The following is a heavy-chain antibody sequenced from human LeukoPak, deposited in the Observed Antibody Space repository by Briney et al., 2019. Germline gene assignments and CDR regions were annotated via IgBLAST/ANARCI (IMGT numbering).Heavy chain of an antibody. CDR1: GFTFSSYG. J-gene: IGHJ3*02. CDR2: IRYDGSNK. Sequence: GGSLRLSCAASGFTFSSYGMHWVRQAPGKGLEWVAFIRYDGSNKYYADSVKGRFTISRDNSKNTLYLQMNSLRAEDTAVYYCAKDGTAARLGDAFDIWGQGTMVTVSS. V-gene: IGHV3-30*02. D-gene: IGHD6-6*01. CDR3: AKDGTAARLGDAFDI.